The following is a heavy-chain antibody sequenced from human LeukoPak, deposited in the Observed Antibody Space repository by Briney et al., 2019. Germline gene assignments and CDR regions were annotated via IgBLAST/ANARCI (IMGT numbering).Heavy chain of an antibody. D-gene: IGHD3-9*01. V-gene: IGHV4-59*01. Sequence: SETLSLTCTVSGGSISSYYWSWIRQPPGKGLEWIGYIYYSGSTNYNPSLKSRVTISVDTSKNQFSLKLSSVTAADTAVYYCASSGRVDYDILTGYRYWGQGTLVTVSS. CDR1: GGSISSYY. J-gene: IGHJ4*02. CDR2: IYYSGST. CDR3: ASSGRVDYDILTGYRY.